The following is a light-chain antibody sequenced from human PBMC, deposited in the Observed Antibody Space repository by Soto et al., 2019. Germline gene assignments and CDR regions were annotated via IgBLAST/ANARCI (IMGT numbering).Light chain of an antibody. V-gene: IGKV3-20*01. J-gene: IGKJ1*01. CDR1: QSISNTY. CDR3: QQYRT. CDR2: GAS. Sequence: EIVLTQSPGTLSLSPGERATLSCRASQSISNTYLAWYQQKPGQAPRLLIYGASSRATGIPDRFSGSGSGTDFTLTISRLEPGDFALYYCQQYRTFGQGTRWIS.